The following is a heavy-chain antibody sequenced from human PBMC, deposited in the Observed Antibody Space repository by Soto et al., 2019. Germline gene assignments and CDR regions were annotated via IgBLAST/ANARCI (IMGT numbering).Heavy chain of an antibody. V-gene: IGHV1-24*01. CDR3: ATADSSSVYYYYYGMDV. Sequence: ASVKVSCKVSGYTLTELSMHWVRQAPGKGLEWMGGFDPEDGETIYAQKFQGRVTMTEDTSTDTAYMELSSLRSEDTAVYYCATADSSSVYYYYYGMDVWGQGTTVTVSS. CDR1: GYTLTELS. J-gene: IGHJ6*02. D-gene: IGHD6-13*01. CDR2: FDPEDGET.